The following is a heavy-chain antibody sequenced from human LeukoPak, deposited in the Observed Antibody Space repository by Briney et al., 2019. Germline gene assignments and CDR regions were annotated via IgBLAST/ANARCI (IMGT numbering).Heavy chain of an antibody. CDR2: IYSDGTT. J-gene: IGHJ6*03. D-gene: IGHD3-10*01. CDR3: ARERSYYYYYMDV. Sequence: GGSLRLSCAASGFTVFSNYMSWVRQAPGKGLESVSVIYSDGTTYYADSVQGRFTISRDNSKNTVYLQMKSLRAEDTAVYFCARERSYYYYYMDVWGKGTTVTVSS. V-gene: IGHV3-53*01. CDR1: GFTVFSNY.